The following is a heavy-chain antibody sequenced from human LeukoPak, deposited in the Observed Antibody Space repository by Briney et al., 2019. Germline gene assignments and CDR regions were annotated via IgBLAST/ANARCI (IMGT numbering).Heavy chain of an antibody. Sequence: SGTLSLTCAVSGGSISSSNWWSWVRQPPGKGLEWIGEIYHSGSTNYNPSLKSRVTISVDKSKNQFSLKLSSVTAADTAVYYCARGVVDDILTGYPREYYFDYRGQGTLVTVSS. D-gene: IGHD3-9*01. CDR3: ARGVVDDILTGYPREYYFDY. V-gene: IGHV4-4*02. CDR1: GGSISSSNW. CDR2: IYHSGST. J-gene: IGHJ4*02.